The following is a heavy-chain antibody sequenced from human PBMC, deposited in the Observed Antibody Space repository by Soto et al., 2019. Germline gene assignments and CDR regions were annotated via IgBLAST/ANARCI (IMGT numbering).Heavy chain of an antibody. Sequence: QVQLVQSGAEVKAPGASVTVSCRASGDRFTDYYMHWVRQAPGQELESMGWINPNSGVTKYAEKFHGGVTMTRDTSIRTVYMQLSRLRFDDTAIYYCARESGGATATLDYYYFYMDVWGTGTKVTVSS. V-gene: IGHV1-2*02. CDR2: INPNSGVT. D-gene: IGHD5-12*01. CDR1: GDRFTDYY. J-gene: IGHJ6*03. CDR3: ARESGGATATLDYYYFYMDV.